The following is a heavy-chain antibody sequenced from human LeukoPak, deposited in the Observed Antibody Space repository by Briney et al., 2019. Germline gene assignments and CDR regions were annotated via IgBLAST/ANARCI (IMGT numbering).Heavy chain of an antibody. V-gene: IGHV3-30-3*01. CDR1: GFTFSSYA. CDR3: ARDYSPVVTVYYFDS. D-gene: IGHD4-23*01. J-gene: IGHJ4*02. Sequence: PGRSLRLSCAASGFTFSSYAMHWVRQAPGKGLEWVAVISYDGSNKYYADFVKGRFTISRDNSKNTLYLQMNSLRAEDTAVYYCARDYSPVVTVYYFDSWGQGTLVTVSS. CDR2: ISYDGSNK.